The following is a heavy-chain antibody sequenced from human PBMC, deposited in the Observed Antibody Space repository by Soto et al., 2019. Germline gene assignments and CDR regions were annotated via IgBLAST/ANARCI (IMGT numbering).Heavy chain of an antibody. CDR3: ARDPRGWYKEDY. CDR2: INHSGST. D-gene: IGHD6-19*01. J-gene: IGHJ4*02. Sequence: QVQLQQWGAGLLKPSETLSLTCAVYGGSLSGYYWSWIRQPPGKGLEWIGEINHSGSTNYNPSLKSRVTISVDTSKNQFSLKLSSVTAADTAVYYCARDPRGWYKEDYWGQGTLVTVSS. CDR1: GGSLSGYY. V-gene: IGHV4-34*01.